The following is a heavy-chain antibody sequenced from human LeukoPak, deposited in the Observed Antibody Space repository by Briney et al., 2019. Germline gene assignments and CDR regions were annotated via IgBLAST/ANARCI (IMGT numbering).Heavy chain of an antibody. CDR2: IWYDGTNK. J-gene: IGHJ5*01. CDR1: GFTFSDYG. Sequence: GRSLRLSCAASGFTFSDYGIHWVRQAPGKGLEWVAVIWYDGTNKYYGDSVKGRFTISRDNSMNTLYLQMNSLRAEDTAVYYCEKDRGGYSTTSDSWGQGTLVTVSS. V-gene: IGHV3-33*06. D-gene: IGHD2-21*01. CDR3: EKDRGGYSTTSDS.